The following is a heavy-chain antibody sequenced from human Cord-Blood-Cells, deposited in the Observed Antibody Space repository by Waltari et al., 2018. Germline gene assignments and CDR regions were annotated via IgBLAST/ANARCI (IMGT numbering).Heavy chain of an antibody. Sequence: QVQLVQSGAEVKKPGSSVKVSCKASGGTFSSYAISWVRPLPGQGLEWMGGIIPIFGTANYAQKFQGRVTITADESTSTAYMELSSLRSEDTAVYYCARGTGCGGDCSFAFDIWGQGTMVTVSS. CDR3: ARGTGCGGDCSFAFDI. V-gene: IGHV1-69*01. CDR1: GGTFSSYA. D-gene: IGHD2-21*02. J-gene: IGHJ3*02. CDR2: IIPIFGTA.